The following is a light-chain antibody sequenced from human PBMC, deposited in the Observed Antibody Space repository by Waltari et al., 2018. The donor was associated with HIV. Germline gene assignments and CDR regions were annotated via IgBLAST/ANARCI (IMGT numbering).Light chain of an antibody. CDR1: STNIGTTI. Sequence: QSVLTQPPSASGTPGQRATIACSGSSTNIGTTIQNWYQQLPGTAPKLLIYSNNQRPSGVPDRFSGSKSGTSASLAISGLQSEDEADYYCAAWDDSLNGWVFGGGTKLTVL. CDR3: AAWDDSLNGWV. V-gene: IGLV1-44*01. J-gene: IGLJ3*02. CDR2: SNN.